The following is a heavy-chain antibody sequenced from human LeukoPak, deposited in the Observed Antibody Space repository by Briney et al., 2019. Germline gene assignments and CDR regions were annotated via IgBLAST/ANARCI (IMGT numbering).Heavy chain of an antibody. J-gene: IGHJ4*02. Sequence: GASVKVSCKASGYTFTNYGFHWVRQAPGQGPEWMGWIRVADGDTKYAQKFQGRVTLTRDTSANTAYMDLWSLRSDDTAVYFCAWSGFSFGYHYFDLWGQGTLVTVSS. D-gene: IGHD5-18*01. V-gene: IGHV1-18*01. CDR2: IRVADGDT. CDR1: GYTFTNYG. CDR3: AWSGFSFGYHYFDL.